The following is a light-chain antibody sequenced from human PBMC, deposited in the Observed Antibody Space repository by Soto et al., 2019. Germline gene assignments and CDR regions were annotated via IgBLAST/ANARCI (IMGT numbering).Light chain of an antibody. J-gene: IGKJ1*01. CDR1: QSISATY. Sequence: EIVLTQSPGTLSLFPGERATFSCRTSQSISATYLAWYQQKPGQAPRLLIYATSSRATGIPDRFSGSGSRTDFTLPISRLEPGDSAVYYCQQYASLPRTFGQGTKVEI. CDR3: QQYASLPRT. CDR2: ATS. V-gene: IGKV3-20*01.